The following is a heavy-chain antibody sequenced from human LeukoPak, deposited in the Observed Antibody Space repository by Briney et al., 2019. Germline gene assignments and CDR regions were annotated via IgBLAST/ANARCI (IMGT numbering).Heavy chain of an antibody. D-gene: IGHD1-7*01. Sequence: GGSLTLSCAASGLTFSRYNMNWVRQAPGKGLEWVSSIGTSSNNIYYTDSVKGRFTISRDNAKNSLYLQVDSLRVEETAVYFCASGTVGNYALDYWGQGTLVTVSS. CDR1: GLTFSRYN. CDR3: ASGTVGNYALDY. V-gene: IGHV3-21*01. CDR2: IGTSSNNI. J-gene: IGHJ4*02.